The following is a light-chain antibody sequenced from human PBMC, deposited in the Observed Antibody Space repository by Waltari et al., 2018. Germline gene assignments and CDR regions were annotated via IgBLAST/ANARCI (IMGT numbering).Light chain of an antibody. CDR1: QTVNTY. CDR3: QQRNSWPLT. J-gene: IGKJ4*01. CDR2: DTS. V-gene: IGKV3-11*01. Sequence: ETVLTQSPVTLSLSPGERATLSCRASQTVNTYLAWYQQKPGQAPRLLIYDTSNRATGIPVRFSGSRSGTDCTLTISSLEPEDFAVYYCQQRNSWPLTFGGGTKVEIK.